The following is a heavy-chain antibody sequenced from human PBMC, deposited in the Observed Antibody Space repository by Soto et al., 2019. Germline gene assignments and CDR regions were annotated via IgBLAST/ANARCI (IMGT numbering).Heavy chain of an antibody. CDR3: ARHIMGATTPNAFDI. D-gene: IGHD1-1*01. V-gene: IGHV3-7*01. Sequence: GESLKISCAASGFTFSTSWMSWVRQAPGKGLEWVANIKQDGSEKYYVDSVKGRFTISRDNAKNSLFLQMNSLSAGDTAVFFCARHIMGATTPNAFDIRGPGTMVTVSS. CDR1: GFTFSTSW. CDR2: IKQDGSEK. J-gene: IGHJ3*02.